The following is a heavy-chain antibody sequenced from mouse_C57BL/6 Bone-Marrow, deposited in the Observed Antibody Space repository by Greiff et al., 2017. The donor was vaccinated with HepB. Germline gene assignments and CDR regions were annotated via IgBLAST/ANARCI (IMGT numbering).Heavy chain of an antibody. CDR1: GYTFTSYW. CDR3: ANYYCSSYVGYAMDY. Sequence: QVQLQQSGAELAKPGASVKLSCKASGYTFTSYWMHWVKQRPGQGLEWIGYINPSSGYTKYNQKCKDKATLTADNSSSTAYMQLSSLTYEDSAVYYGANYYCSSYVGYAMDYWGQGTSVTVSS. D-gene: IGHD1-1*01. J-gene: IGHJ4*01. V-gene: IGHV1-7*01. CDR2: INPSSGYT.